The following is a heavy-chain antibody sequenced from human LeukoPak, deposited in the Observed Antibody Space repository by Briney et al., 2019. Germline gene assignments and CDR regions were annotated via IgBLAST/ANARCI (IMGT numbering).Heavy chain of an antibody. V-gene: IGHV1-46*01. Sequence: ASVKVSCKASGYSFTSNYIHWVRQAPGQGLEWMGMIYPRDGSTSYAQKFQGRVTITRDTSASTAYMELSSLRSEDTAVYYCARDRPKIRSGYYYPLYYFDYWGQGTLVTVSS. J-gene: IGHJ4*02. CDR2: IYPRDGST. CDR3: ARDRPKIRSGYYYPLYYFDY. CDR1: GYSFTSNY. D-gene: IGHD3-22*01.